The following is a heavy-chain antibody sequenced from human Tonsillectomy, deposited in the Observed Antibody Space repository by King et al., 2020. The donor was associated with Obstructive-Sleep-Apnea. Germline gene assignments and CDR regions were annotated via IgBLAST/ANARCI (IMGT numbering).Heavy chain of an antibody. CDR3: ARARDHYDIFTGYYPGAFDI. CDR1: GFTFSSYS. D-gene: IGHD3-9*01. Sequence: VQLVESGGGLVKPGGSLRLSCAASGFTFSSYSMNWVRQAPGKGLEWVSSISSSSSYIYYADSVKGRFSISRDNAKKSLYLQMNRLRAEETAVYYCARARDHYDIFTGYYPGAFDIWGQGTMVTVSS. V-gene: IGHV3-21*01. CDR2: ISSSSSYI. J-gene: IGHJ3*02.